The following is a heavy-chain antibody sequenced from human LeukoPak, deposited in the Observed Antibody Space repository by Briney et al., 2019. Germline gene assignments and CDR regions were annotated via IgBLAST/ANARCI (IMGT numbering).Heavy chain of an antibody. Sequence: GGSLRPSCAASGFTFSNYWMHWVRQAPGKGLVWVSRINSDGSSRNYADSVKGRFTISRDNAKNTLYLQMNSLRAEDTAVYYCAGSSGWLFDYWGQGSLVAVSS. J-gene: IGHJ4*02. CDR3: AGSSGWLFDY. CDR2: INSDGSSR. V-gene: IGHV3-74*01. CDR1: GFTFSNYW. D-gene: IGHD6-19*01.